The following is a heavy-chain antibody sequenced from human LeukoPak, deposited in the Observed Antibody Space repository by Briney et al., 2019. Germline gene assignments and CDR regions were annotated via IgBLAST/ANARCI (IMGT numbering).Heavy chain of an antibody. CDR2: MYHTGST. Sequence: SQTLSLTCTVSGAPVSSGGYYWSWIRQSPGKGLEWIGYMYHTGSTYYNPSLKGRVTISLDRSKNQFSLKLTSVTVADTAVYFCATDKGGSYYLTIDYWGQGTLLTVSS. CDR3: ATDKGGSYYLTIDY. D-gene: IGHD1-26*01. V-gene: IGHV4-30-2*06. CDR1: GAPVSSGGYY. J-gene: IGHJ4*02.